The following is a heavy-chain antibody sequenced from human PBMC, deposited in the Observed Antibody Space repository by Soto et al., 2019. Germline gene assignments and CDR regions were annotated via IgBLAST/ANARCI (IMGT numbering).Heavy chain of an antibody. CDR2: ISGSGGST. V-gene: IGHV3-23*01. CDR3: AKAYLIAVDGMEYFDY. CDR1: GFTFSSYA. D-gene: IGHD6-19*01. Sequence: EVQLLESGGGLVQPGGSLRLSCAASGFTFSSYAMSWVRQAPGKGLEWVSAISGSGGSTYYADSVKGRFTISRDNSKNTLYLQMNSLRAEDTAVYYCAKAYLIAVDGMEYFDYWGQGTLVTVSS. J-gene: IGHJ4*02.